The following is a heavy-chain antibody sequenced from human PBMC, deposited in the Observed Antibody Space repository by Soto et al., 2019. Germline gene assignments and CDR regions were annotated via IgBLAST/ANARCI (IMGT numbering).Heavy chain of an antibody. CDR2: ISYDGSNK. CDR3: ARGRDYLGGDFDY. CDR1: GFTFSNYG. D-gene: IGHD3-16*01. V-gene: IGHV3-30-3*01. Sequence: VQLLESGGGLVLPGGSLRLSCAASGFTFSNYGMHWVRQAPGKGLKWVAVISYDGSNKYYADSVKGRFTISRDNSKNTLYLQMNSLRAEDTAVYYCARGRDYLGGDFDYWGQGTLVTVSS. J-gene: IGHJ4*02.